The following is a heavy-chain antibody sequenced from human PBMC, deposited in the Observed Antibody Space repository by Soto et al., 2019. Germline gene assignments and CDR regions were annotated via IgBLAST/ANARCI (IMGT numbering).Heavy chain of an antibody. D-gene: IGHD3-22*01. J-gene: IGHJ3*02. CDR3: ARDRSSSFWGLLPKLDAIDI. CDR1: GGSISSSSYY. CDR2: IYYSGST. Sequence: PSETLSLTCTVSGGSISSSSYYWGWIRQPPGKGLEWIGSIYYSGSTYYNPSLKSRVTISVDTSKNQFSLKLSSVTAADTAVYYCARDRSSSFWGLLPKLDAIDIWGQGTMVTVSS. V-gene: IGHV4-39*02.